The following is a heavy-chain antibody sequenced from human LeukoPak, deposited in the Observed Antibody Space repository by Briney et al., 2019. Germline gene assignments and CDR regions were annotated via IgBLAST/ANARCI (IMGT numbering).Heavy chain of an antibody. CDR2: TGSTGVST. Sequence: GGSLRLSCAASGFTFSSYAMNWVRQAPGKGLEWVSGTGSTGVSTFYADSVKGRFTVSRDNSKNTLSLQMDSLRAEDTAVYYCAKDPGVVPAHYFDYWGQGTLVTVSA. CDR3: AKDPGVVPAHYFDY. J-gene: IGHJ4*02. V-gene: IGHV3-23*01. D-gene: IGHD2-2*01. CDR1: GFTFSSYA.